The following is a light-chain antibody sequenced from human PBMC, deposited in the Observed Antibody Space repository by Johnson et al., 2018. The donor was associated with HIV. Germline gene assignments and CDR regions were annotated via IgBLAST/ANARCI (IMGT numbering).Light chain of an antibody. CDR1: TSNIGDHS. CDR3: ATWDDSLSANV. V-gene: IGLV1-51*02. J-gene: IGLJ1*01. CDR2: DND. Sequence: QSVLTQPPSVSAAPGRWVTVSCSGTTSNIGDHSVSWFQHLPGAAPKLLIYDNDRRPSGVPDRFSGSKSAASATLDITGLQSGDEGDYYCATWDDSLSANVFGPGTTVTVL.